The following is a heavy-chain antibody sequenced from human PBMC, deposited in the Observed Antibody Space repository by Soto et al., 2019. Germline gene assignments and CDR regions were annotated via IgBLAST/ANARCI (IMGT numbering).Heavy chain of an antibody. CDR3: ARTGRPVAGTPYYFDY. V-gene: IGHV3-30-3*01. D-gene: IGHD6-19*01. CDR2: ISYDGSNK. J-gene: IGHJ4*02. Sequence: QVQLVESGGGVVQPGRSLRLSCAASGFTFSSYAMHWVRQAPGKGLEWVAVISYDGSNKYYADSVKGRFTISRDNSKNTLYLQMNSLRAEDTAVYYCARTGRPVAGTPYYFDYWGQGTLVTVSS. CDR1: GFTFSSYA.